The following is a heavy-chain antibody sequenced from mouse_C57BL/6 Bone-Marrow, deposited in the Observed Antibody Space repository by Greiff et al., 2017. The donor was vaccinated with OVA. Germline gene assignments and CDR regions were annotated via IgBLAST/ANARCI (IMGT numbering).Heavy chain of an antibody. D-gene: IGHD2-4*01. Sequence: VQLVESGPGLVQPSQSLSITCTVSGFSLTSYGVHWVRQSPGKGLEWLGVIWSGGSTDYNAAFISRLSISKDNSKSQVFFKMNSLQADDTAIYYCARMIYYDYDGYAMDYWGQGTSVTVSS. CDR3: ARMIYYDYDGYAMDY. CDR2: IWSGGST. CDR1: GFSLTSYG. J-gene: IGHJ4*01. V-gene: IGHV2-2*01.